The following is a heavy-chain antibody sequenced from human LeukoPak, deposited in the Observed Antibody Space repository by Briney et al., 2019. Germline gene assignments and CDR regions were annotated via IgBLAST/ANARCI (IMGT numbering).Heavy chain of an antibody. Sequence: PSETLSLTCTISGGSITNYYWSWIRQPPGKGLEWIGYIYYSGSTSYNPSLKSRVTISVDTSKNRFSLKLSSVTAADTAVYYCARDASEAFWSGYSPTYFYYYYMDVWGKGTTVTVSS. D-gene: IGHD3-3*01. CDR2: IYYSGST. V-gene: IGHV4-59*01. CDR3: ARDASEAFWSGYSPTYFYYYYMDV. CDR1: GGSITNYY. J-gene: IGHJ6*03.